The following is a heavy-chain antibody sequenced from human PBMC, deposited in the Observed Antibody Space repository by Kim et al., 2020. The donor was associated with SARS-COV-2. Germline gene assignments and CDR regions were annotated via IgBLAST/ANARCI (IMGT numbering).Heavy chain of an antibody. V-gene: IGHV3-11*01. Sequence: GGSLRLSCKLSGFILSDYHMAWFRQAPGKRLEWLSYIDKGGDTILYADSVKGRFTIYRDIVKKSLFLQMTEIRADDSATYFCARDPHHRDGYAFDSWGQGTPVTVSS. CDR2: IDKGGDTI. J-gene: IGHJ5*01. CDR3: ARDPHHRDGYAFDS. CDR1: GFILSDYH. D-gene: IGHD5-12*01.